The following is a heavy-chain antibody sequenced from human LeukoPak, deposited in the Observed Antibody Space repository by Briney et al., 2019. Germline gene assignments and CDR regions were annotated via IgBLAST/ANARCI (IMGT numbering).Heavy chain of an antibody. V-gene: IGHV3-23*01. Sequence: GGSLRLSCEASGFSFSDYAMSWVRQAPGKGLEWVSAISGSGGTTYYADSVRGRFTISRDSFKNTLYLQMNSLRAEDTAVYYCAKERELPTTYFDFWGQGSLVTVSS. CDR3: AKERELPTTYFDF. CDR2: ISGSGGTT. D-gene: IGHD5-24*01. CDR1: GFSFSDYA. J-gene: IGHJ4*02.